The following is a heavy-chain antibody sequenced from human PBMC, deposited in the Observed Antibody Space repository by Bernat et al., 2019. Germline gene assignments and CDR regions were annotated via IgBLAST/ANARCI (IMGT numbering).Heavy chain of an antibody. CDR1: GFTFSSYA. CDR2: ISGSGGST. Sequence: EVQLLESGGGLVQPGGSLRLSCAASGFTFSSYAMTWVRQAPGNGLEWVSAISGSGGSTYYADSVKGRFTISRDNSKNTLYLQMNSLRAEDTAVYYCAKEGQGTGTPIHLDYWGQGTLVTVSS. V-gene: IGHV3-23*01. CDR3: AKEGQGTGTPIHLDY. D-gene: IGHD1-1*01. J-gene: IGHJ4*02.